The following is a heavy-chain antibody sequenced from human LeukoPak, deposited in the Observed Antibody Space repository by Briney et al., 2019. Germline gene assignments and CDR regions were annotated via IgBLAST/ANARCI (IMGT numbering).Heavy chain of an antibody. D-gene: IGHD5-18*01. J-gene: IGHJ4*02. CDR1: GDSISGYY. CDR3: ARAGGYGLIDY. V-gene: IGHV4-4*07. CDR2: IYHSGTTYSGST. Sequence: SETLSLTCTVSGDSISGYYWSWIRQPAGKGLEWIGSIYHSGTTYSGSTYYNPSLKSRVTISLDTSKNQFSLKVGSMTAADTAVYYCARAGGYGLIDYWGQGTMVTVSS.